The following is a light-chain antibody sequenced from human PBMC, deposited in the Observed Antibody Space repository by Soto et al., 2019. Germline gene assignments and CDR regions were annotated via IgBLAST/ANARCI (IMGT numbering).Light chain of an antibody. V-gene: IGKV3-20*01. CDR2: GAS. Sequence: ESVLTQSPGTLSLSPGESATLSCRASQSVSRSQVAWYQQKPGQAPRLLIYGASSRATGIPDRFSGVGSETDFTLTISRLEPEDFAVYYCQQYDTSPHTFGQGTKLEIK. CDR1: QSVSRSQ. CDR3: QQYDTSPHT. J-gene: IGKJ2*01.